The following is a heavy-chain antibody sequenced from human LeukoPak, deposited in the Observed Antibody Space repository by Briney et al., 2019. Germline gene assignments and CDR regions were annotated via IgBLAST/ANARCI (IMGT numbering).Heavy chain of an antibody. V-gene: IGHV4-4*07. CDR2: IYTSGST. CDR3: ARTQYCSSTSCYSVLRYYYYMDV. CDR1: GGSISSYY. D-gene: IGHD2-2*01. J-gene: IGHJ6*03. Sequence: SETLSLTCTVSGGSISSYYWSWIRQPAGKGLEWIGRIYTSGSTNYNPSLKSRVTISVDTSKNQFSLKLSSVTAADTAVYYCARTQYCSSTSCYSVLRYYYYMDVWGKGTTVTVSS.